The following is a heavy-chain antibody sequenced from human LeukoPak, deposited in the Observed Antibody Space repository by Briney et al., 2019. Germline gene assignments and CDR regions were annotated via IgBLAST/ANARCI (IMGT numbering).Heavy chain of an antibody. D-gene: IGHD3-3*01. CDR1: GGSFSGYY. CDR2: INHSGST. J-gene: IGHJ4*02. Sequence: SETLSLTCAVYGGSFSGYYWSWIRQPPGKGLEWIGEINHSGSTNYNPSLKNRVTISVDTSKNQFSLKLSSVTAADTAVYYCARTATYYDFWSGYYVFRELGYWGQGTLVTVSS. V-gene: IGHV4-34*01. CDR3: ARTATYYDFWSGYYVFRELGY.